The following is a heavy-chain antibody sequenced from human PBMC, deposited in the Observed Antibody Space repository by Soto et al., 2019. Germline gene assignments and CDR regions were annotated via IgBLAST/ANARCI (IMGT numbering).Heavy chain of an antibody. CDR1: GVTFSSYS. D-gene: IGHD6-13*01. CDR2: ISSSSSYI. Sequence: PGGSLRLSCAASGVTFSSYSMNWVRQAPGKGLEWVSSISSSSSYIYYADSVKGRFTISRDNAKNSLYLQMNSLRAEDTAVYYCARDYSSVVPAATTIAAADTFDYWGQGTLVTVSS. CDR3: ARDYSSVVPAATTIAAADTFDY. J-gene: IGHJ4*02. V-gene: IGHV3-21*01.